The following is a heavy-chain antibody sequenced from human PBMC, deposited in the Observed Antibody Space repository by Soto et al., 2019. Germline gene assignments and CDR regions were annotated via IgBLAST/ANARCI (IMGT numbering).Heavy chain of an antibody. V-gene: IGHV3-33*08. CDR3: ARYYYDSSGYYPL. J-gene: IGHJ4*02. Sequence: SPSLSWTASCFPFSSYGMPWVRQAPGKGLEWVAVIWSDGSNKYYADSVKGRFTISRDNSKNTLYLQMNSLRAEDTAVYYCARYYYDSSGYYPLWGQGTLVTVSS. CDR1: CFPFSSYG. D-gene: IGHD3-22*01. CDR2: IWSDGSNK.